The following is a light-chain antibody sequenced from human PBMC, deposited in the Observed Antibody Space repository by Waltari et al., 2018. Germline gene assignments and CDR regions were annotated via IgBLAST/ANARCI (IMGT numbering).Light chain of an antibody. J-gene: IGLJ2*01. CDR3: SSYAGSNNLV. CDR1: SRDVGAYDY. CDR2: EVS. Sequence: QSALTQPPSASGSPGQSVTLSCTGTSRDVGAYDYVPWYQHHPGKAPKPLISEVSKRPSGVPDRFSGSRSGNTASLTVSGLQAEDEADYYCSSYAGSNNLVFGGGTKLTVL. V-gene: IGLV2-8*01.